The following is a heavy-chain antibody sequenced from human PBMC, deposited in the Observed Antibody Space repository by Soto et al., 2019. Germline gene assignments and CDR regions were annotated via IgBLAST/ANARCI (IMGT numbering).Heavy chain of an antibody. D-gene: IGHD3-22*01. CDR3: AKEASSGYYYYYYAMDV. J-gene: IGHJ6*02. Sequence: GGPLRLSCAASGFTFRSYGMHWVRQAPGKGLEWVAVISYDGSNKYYADSVKGRFTISRDNSKNTLYLQMNSLRAEDTAVYYCAKEASSGYYYYYYAMDVWGQGTTVTVS. V-gene: IGHV3-30*18. CDR2: ISYDGSNK. CDR1: GFTFRSYG.